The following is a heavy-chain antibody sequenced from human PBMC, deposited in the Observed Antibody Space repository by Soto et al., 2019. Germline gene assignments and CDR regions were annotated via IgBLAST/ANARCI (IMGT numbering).Heavy chain of an antibody. D-gene: IGHD2-15*01. Sequence: EVPLVESGGGVVRPGGSLRLSCAASGFTFDDYGMSWVRQAPGKGLEWVSGINWNGGSTGYVDSVKGRFTISRDNAKNSLYLQMNSLRAEDTALYYCARGYCSGGSCYYYYGMDVWGQGTTVTVSS. CDR2: INWNGGST. CDR1: GFTFDDYG. CDR3: ARGYCSGGSCYYYYGMDV. V-gene: IGHV3-20*04. J-gene: IGHJ6*02.